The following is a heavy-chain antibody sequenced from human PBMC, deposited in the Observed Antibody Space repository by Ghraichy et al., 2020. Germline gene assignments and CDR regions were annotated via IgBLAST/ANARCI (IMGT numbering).Heavy chain of an antibody. Sequence: LSLTCTVSGGSISSGGYYWSWIRQHPGKGLEWIGYIYYSGSTYYNPSLKSRVTISVDTSKNQFSLKLSSVTAADTAVYYCARHQSGLFDYWGQGTLVTVSS. CDR2: IYYSGST. CDR3: ARHQSGLFDY. CDR1: GGSISSGGYY. V-gene: IGHV4-31*03. J-gene: IGHJ4*02.